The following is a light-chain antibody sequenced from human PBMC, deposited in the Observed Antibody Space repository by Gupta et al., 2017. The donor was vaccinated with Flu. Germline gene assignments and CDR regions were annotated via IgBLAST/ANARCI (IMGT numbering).Light chain of an antibody. J-gene: IGKJ4*01. CDR2: DAS. V-gene: IGKV3D-20*01. CDR1: QSVSSSY. CDR3: QQYGSSPT. Sequence: EIELTQSPATLSSSPGERATLTCGASQSVSSSYLAWYQQKPSLAPRLLIYDASSRATGIPDRCSGSGAGTDFTLTISRLEPEDFAVYYCQQYGSSPTFGGGTKVEIK.